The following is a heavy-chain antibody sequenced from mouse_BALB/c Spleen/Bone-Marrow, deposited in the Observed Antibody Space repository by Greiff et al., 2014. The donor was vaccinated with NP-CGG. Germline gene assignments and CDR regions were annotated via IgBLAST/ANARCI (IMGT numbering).Heavy chain of an antibody. CDR3: AREYDNYVGFDY. CDR2: INPSSGYA. D-gene: IGHD2-10*02. V-gene: IGHV1-4*01. CDR1: GYTFTSYT. Sequence: VQLQESGAELARPGASVKMSCKASGYTFTSYTMHWVKQRPGQGLEWIGYINPSSGYANYNQKFKDKATFTADKSSTTAYMQLSSLSSEDSAVYYCAREYDNYVGFDYWGQGTTLTVSA. J-gene: IGHJ2*01.